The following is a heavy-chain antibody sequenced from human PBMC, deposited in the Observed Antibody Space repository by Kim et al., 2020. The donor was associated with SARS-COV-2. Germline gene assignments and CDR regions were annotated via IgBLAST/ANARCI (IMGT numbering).Heavy chain of an antibody. CDR2: INHSGST. D-gene: IGHD5-12*01. V-gene: IGHV4-34*01. J-gene: IGHJ4*02. CDR3: ARGLELEWLPCFDY. Sequence: SETLSLTCAVYGGSFSGYYWSWIRQPPGKGLEWIGEINHSGSTNYNPSLKSRVTISVDTSKNQFSLKLSSVTAADTAVYYCARGLELEWLPCFDYWGQGT. CDR1: GGSFSGYY.